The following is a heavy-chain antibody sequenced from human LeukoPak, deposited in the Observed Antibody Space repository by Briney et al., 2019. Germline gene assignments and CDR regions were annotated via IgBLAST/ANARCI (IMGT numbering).Heavy chain of an antibody. V-gene: IGHV1-8*03. CDR3: ASGTISYDSSGYYPTKFDY. J-gene: IGHJ4*02. CDR1: RYTFTSYD. Sequence: ASVKVSCKASRYTFTSYDINWVRQATGQGLDWMGWMKPNSGNTGYAQKFQGRVTITRNTSISTAYMELSSLRSEDTAVYYCASGTISYDSSGYYPTKFDYWGQGTLVTVSS. D-gene: IGHD3-22*01. CDR2: MKPNSGNT.